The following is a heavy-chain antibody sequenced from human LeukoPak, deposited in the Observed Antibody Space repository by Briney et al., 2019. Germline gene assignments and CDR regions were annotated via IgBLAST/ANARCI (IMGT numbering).Heavy chain of an antibody. CDR1: GFAFSVPA. Sequence: GGSLRPSCAASGFAFSVPAMHSVSQAAGKWLEWQALIADDGSKKYYAESVQGRFTITRDNSKNPLYLQMNSLRAEDTAVYYCAREYSDRSAYYYAFDYWGRGTLVTVSS. CDR2: IADDGSKK. V-gene: IGHV3-30-3*01. CDR3: AREYSDRSAYYYAFDY. J-gene: IGHJ4*02. D-gene: IGHD3-22*01.